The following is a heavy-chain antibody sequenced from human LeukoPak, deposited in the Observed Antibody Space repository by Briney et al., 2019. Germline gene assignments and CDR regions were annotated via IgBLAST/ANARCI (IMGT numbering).Heavy chain of an antibody. CDR1: GFTFSGYW. D-gene: IGHD3-9*01. Sequence: GGSLRLSCTASGFTFSGYWMSWVRQAPGKGLEWVANIKQDGSEKSYVDSVKGRFTISRDNAKNSLYLQMNSLRAEDTAVYYCARVRGVLRYFDWYYDYWGQGTLVTVSS. V-gene: IGHV3-7*03. J-gene: IGHJ4*02. CDR2: IKQDGSEK. CDR3: ARVRGVLRYFDWYYDY.